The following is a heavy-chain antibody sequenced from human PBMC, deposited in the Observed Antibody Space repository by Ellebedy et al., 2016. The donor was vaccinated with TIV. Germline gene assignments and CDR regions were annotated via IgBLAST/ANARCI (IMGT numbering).Heavy chain of an antibody. CDR2: MNPNSGNT. D-gene: IGHD2-15*01. J-gene: IGHJ4*02. V-gene: IGHV1-8*02. Sequence: AASVKVSCKASGYTFTGYYMHWVRQAPGQGLEWMGWMNPNSGNTGSAQKFQGRVTMTRDSSISTAYMELSSLRSEDTAVYYCGRGRGYASTGRVYYFDYWGQGSLVTVSS. CDR3: GRGRGYASTGRVYYFDY. CDR1: GYTFTGYY.